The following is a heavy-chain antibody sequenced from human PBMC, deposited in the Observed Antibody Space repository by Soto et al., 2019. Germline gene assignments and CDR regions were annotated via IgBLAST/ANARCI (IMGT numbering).Heavy chain of an antibody. CDR1: GGTIRSSRSY. CDR3: ARRGLVGATTFDY. Sequence: TSETLSLTCTVSGGTIRSSRSYWGWISKPPGKGLECIGSIYYSGSTYYSPSLKSRVTISVDTSKNQFSLKLSSVTAAGTAVYYCARRGLVGATTFDYWGQGTLVTVSS. V-gene: IGHV4-39*01. CDR2: IYYSGST. D-gene: IGHD1-26*01. J-gene: IGHJ4*02.